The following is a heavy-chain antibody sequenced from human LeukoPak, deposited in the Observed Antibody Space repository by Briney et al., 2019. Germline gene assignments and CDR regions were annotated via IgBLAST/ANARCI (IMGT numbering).Heavy chain of an antibody. J-gene: IGHJ3*02. Sequence: GVSLRLSCAASGFTFDDHAMHWVRQAPGKGLEWVSLISGDGGSTYYADSVRGRFTISRDNSKNSLYLQMDSLRTEDTAFYYCAKEIDTLGTNAFDIWGQGTMVTVSS. CDR1: GFTFDDHA. V-gene: IGHV3-43*02. CDR2: ISGDGGST. D-gene: IGHD2-15*01. CDR3: AKEIDTLGTNAFDI.